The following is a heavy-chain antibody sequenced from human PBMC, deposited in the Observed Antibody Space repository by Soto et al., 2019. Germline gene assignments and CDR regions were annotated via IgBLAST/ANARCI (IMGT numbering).Heavy chain of an antibody. J-gene: IGHJ5*02. CDR2: IYSSGST. CDR1: GGAISTYY. V-gene: IGHV4-4*07. Sequence: SEPLSLTCTVSGGAISTYYWTWIRQTAGKGLEWIGRIYSSGSTKYNPALQSRVTMSLATSNNQFHLRMTSVTAADTAVYYCARGQRFSDWFDPWGQGTLVTVS. D-gene: IGHD3-3*01. CDR3: ARGQRFSDWFDP.